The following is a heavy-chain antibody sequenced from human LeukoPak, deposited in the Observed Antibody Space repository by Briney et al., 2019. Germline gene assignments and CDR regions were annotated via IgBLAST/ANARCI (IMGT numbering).Heavy chain of an antibody. V-gene: IGHV4-34*01. CDR2: INHSGST. Sequence: SETLSLTCAVYGGSFSGYYWSWIRQPPGKGLEWIGEINHSGSTNYNPPLKSRVTISVDTSKNQFSLKLSSVTAADTAVYYCARAYSSSWYVWYYFDYWGQGTLVTVSS. D-gene: IGHD6-13*01. CDR3: ARAYSSSWYVWYYFDY. J-gene: IGHJ4*02. CDR1: GGSFSGYY.